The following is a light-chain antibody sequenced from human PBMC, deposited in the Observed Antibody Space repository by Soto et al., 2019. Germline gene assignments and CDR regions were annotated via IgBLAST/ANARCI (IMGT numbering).Light chain of an antibody. CDR1: QRVSSSY. Sequence: EIVLTQSPASLSLSPGERATLSWGASQRVSSSYLAWYQQRPGLAPRLLIYDASSRATGIPDRFSGSGSGTDFTLTISRLEPEDFAVYYCQQYGSSPYTFGQGTKLEIK. J-gene: IGKJ2*01. CDR2: DAS. CDR3: QQYGSSPYT. V-gene: IGKV3D-20*01.